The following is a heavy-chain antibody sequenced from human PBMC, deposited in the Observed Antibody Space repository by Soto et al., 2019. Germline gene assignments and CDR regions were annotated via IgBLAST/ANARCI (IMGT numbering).Heavy chain of an antibody. Sequence: PGASVKVSCKASGGTFNTFPFSWVRQAPGQGLEWMGGIIPMLDSPNYAQKFQGRVKITADKSTSTAYMELSSLRSEDTAVYYCARAWGGVVFPGTRDYHDLDVWGQWTTVTVSS. CDR1: GGTFNTFP. CDR2: IIPMLDSP. CDR3: ARAWGGVVFPGTRDYHDLDV. J-gene: IGHJ6*02. V-gene: IGHV1-69*06. D-gene: IGHD2-21*01.